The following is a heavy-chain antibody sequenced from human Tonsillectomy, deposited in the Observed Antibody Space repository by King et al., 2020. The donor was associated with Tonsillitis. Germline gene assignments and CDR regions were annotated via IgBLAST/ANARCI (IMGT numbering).Heavy chain of an antibody. J-gene: IGHJ3*02. CDR2: MNPNNGIT. CDR3: ASNVGEFLQAFDI. CDR1: GYNFTSYD. V-gene: IGHV1-8*01. Sequence: VQLVESGAEVKKPGASVKVSCKASGYNFTSYDINWVRQATGQGLEWMGWMNPNNGITGYAQKFQGRVTMTRNTSISTAYMELSSLRSEDTAVYYCASNVGEFLQAFDIWGQGSMITISS. D-gene: IGHD3-16*01.